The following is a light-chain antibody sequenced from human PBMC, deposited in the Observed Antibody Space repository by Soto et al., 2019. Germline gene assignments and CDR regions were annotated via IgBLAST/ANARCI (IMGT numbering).Light chain of an antibody. CDR3: GSYTGTIYV. J-gene: IGLJ1*01. V-gene: IGLV2-14*01. CDR1: SGDVGVYKF. CDR2: EVS. Sequence: QSVLAQPASVSGSPGQSITISCTGTSGDVGVYKFVSWYQQHPGKAPKLIIYEVSNRPSGVSSRFSGSMSGNTASLTIYGLKAEDEDDYYCGSYTGTIYVFGTGTKVTVL.